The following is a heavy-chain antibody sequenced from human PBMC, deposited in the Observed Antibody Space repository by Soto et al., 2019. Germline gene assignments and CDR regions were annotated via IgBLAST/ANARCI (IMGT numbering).Heavy chain of an antibody. V-gene: IGHV3-30*03. D-gene: IGHD3-9*01. CDR3: ARVCRYAYGMDV. CDR2: ISYDGSNK. CDR1: GFTFGSYG. J-gene: IGHJ6*02. Sequence: PGGSLRLSCAASGFTFGSYGMHWVRQAPGKGLEWVAVISYDGSNKYYAGSVKGRFTISRDNSKNTLYLQMNSLRAEDTAVYYCARVCRYAYGMDVWGQGTTVTVSS.